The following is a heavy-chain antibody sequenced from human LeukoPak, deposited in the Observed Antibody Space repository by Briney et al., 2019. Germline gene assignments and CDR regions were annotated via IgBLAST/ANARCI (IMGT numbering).Heavy chain of an antibody. J-gene: IGHJ3*02. CDR3: ARDRDILTTDAFDI. CDR2: INPTGGGT. CDR1: GYTFTSYY. Sequence: ASVKVSCKASGYTFTSYYMHWVRQAPGQGLEWMGLINPTGGGTTYAQKFQGRVTMTRDTSTTTVYMELSSLTSEDTAVYYCARDRDILTTDAFDIWGQGTLVTVSS. V-gene: IGHV1-46*01. D-gene: IGHD3-9*01.